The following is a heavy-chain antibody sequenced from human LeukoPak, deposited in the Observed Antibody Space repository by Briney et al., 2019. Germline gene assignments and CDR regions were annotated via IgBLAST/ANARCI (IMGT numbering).Heavy chain of an antibody. V-gene: IGHV4-61*02. CDR1: GGSISSGSYY. CDR2: IYTSGST. CDR3: AREGALLWFGELFRNWFDP. Sequence: SQTLSLTCTVSGGSISSGSYYWSWIRQPAGKGLEWIGRIYTSGSTNYNPSLKSRVTISVDTSKNQFSLTVSSVTAADTAVYYCAREGALLWFGELFRNWFDPWGQGTVVTVSS. J-gene: IGHJ5*02. D-gene: IGHD3-10*01.